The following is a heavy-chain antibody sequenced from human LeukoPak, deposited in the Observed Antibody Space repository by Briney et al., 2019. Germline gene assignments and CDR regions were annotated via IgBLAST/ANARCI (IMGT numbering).Heavy chain of an antibody. CDR3: AKEYSSGWYTLLGY. D-gene: IGHD6-19*01. Sequence: GGSLRLSCAASGFTFSSYAMSWVRQAPGKGLEWVSAISGSGGSTYYADSVKGRSTISRDNSKNTLYLQMNSLRAEDTAVYYCAKEYSSGWYTLLGYWGQGTLVTVSS. J-gene: IGHJ4*02. V-gene: IGHV3-23*01. CDR1: GFTFSSYA. CDR2: ISGSGGST.